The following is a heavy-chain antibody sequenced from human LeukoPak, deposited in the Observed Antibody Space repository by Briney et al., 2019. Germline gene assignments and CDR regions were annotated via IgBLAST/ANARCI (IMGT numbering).Heavy chain of an antibody. CDR3: AKFIAAAGTVDFDY. J-gene: IGHJ4*02. CDR2: ISYDGSNK. CDR1: GFTFSSYG. Sequence: GGSLRLSCAASGFTFSSYGMHWVRQAPGKGLEWVAVISYDGSNKYYADSVKGRFTISRDNSKNTLYLQMNSLRAEDTAVYYCAKFIAAAGTVDFDYWGQGTLVTVSS. V-gene: IGHV3-30*18. D-gene: IGHD6-13*01.